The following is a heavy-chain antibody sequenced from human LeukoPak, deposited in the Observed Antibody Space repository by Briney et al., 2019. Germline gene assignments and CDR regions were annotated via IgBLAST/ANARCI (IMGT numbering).Heavy chain of an antibody. V-gene: IGHV1-18*01. CDR3: ARGNYGDYDDAFDI. CDR1: GYTFTSYG. CDR2: ISAYNGNT. Sequence: GASVKVSCKASGYTFTSYGISWVRQAPGRGLEWMGWISAYNGNTNYAQKLQGRVTMTTDTSTSTAYMELRSLRSDDTAVYYCARGNYGDYDDAFDIWGQGTMVTVSS. D-gene: IGHD4-17*01. J-gene: IGHJ3*02.